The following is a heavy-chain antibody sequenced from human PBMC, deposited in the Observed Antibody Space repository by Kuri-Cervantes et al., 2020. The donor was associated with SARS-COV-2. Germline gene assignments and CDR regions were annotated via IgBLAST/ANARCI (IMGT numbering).Heavy chain of an antibody. CDR2: ISYDGSNK. D-gene: IGHD2-2*01. V-gene: IGHV3-30*03. CDR3: ARVGTSFNDKNDY. CDR1: GFTFSNYG. Sequence: GESLKISCAASGFTFSNYGMHWVRQAPGKGLEWVAIISYDGSNKYYADSVKGRFTISRDNSKNTLYLQMNSLRVDDTAVYYCARVGTSFNDKNDYWGQGTLVTVSS. J-gene: IGHJ4*02.